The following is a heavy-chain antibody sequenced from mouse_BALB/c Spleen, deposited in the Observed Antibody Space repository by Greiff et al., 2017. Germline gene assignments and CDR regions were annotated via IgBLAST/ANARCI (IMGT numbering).Heavy chain of an antibody. CDR3: ARLSLPHYYGSFAY. CDR1: GYTFTSYW. J-gene: IGHJ3*01. Sequence: QVQLQQSGAELAKPGASVKMSCKASGYTFTSYWMHWVNQRPGQGLEWIGYINPSTGYTEYNQKFKDKATLTADKSSSTAYMQLSSLTSEDSAVYYCARLSLPHYYGSFAYWGQGTLVTVSA. D-gene: IGHD1-2*01. CDR2: INPSTGYT. V-gene: IGHV1-7*01.